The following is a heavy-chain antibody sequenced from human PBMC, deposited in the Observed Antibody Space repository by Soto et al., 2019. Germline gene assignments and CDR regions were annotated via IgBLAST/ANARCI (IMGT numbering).Heavy chain of an antibody. D-gene: IGHD3-16*01. CDR1: GDSVSSGNYY. Sequence: SETLSLTCTVSGDSVSSGNYYWSWIRQPPGKGLEWIGSIYFTGNTNYNPSLKSRLTMSIDTSRNLFSLRLGSVTAADTAVYYCGRVPVDTYMIYWSDPWGQGTLVTVSS. CDR3: GRVPVDTYMIYWSDP. CDR2: IYFTGNT. J-gene: IGHJ5*02. V-gene: IGHV4-61*01.